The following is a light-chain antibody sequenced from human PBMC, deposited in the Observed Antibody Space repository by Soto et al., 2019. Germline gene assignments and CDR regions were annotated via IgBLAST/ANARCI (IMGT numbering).Light chain of an antibody. CDR3: QQRSNWPPIT. CDR1: QSVSGY. CDR2: DAS. Sequence: EIVLTQSPVTLSLSPLERNPLXFMASQSVSGYLAWYQQKPGQAPRLLIYDASNRATGIPARFSGSGSGTDFTLTISSLEPEDFAVYYCQQRSNWPPITFGQGTRLEIK. V-gene: IGKV3-11*01. J-gene: IGKJ5*01.